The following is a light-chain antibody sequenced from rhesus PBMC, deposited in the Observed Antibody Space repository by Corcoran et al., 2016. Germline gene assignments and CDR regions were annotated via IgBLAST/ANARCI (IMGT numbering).Light chain of an antibody. Sequence: QAALTQPRSVSGSPGQSVSISCTGSSSDIGLYKYVSWYQQYPGIAPKLIIYEVSERPSGVSGRFSGAKSGNTASLTISGLRPEDEADYYRTSYVGNHLYRFGSGTRLTV. CDR3: TSYVGNHLYR. CDR1: SSDIGLYKY. CDR2: EVS. J-gene: IGLJ1*01. V-gene: IGLV2-32*02.